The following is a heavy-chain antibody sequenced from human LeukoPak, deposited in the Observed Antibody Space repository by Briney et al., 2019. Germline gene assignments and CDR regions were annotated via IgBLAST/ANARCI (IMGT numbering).Heavy chain of an antibody. CDR2: ISGSGGST. Sequence: PGGSLRLSCAASGFTFSSYAMSWVRQAPGKGLEWVSAISGSGGSTYYADSVKGRFTISRDNSKNTLYLQMNSLRAEDTAVYYCACLGSSTCLTPLHHSGEGALVTVSS. V-gene: IGHV3-23*01. D-gene: IGHD3-10*01. J-gene: IGHJ1*01. CDR1: GFTFSSYA. CDR3: ACLGSSTCLTPLHH.